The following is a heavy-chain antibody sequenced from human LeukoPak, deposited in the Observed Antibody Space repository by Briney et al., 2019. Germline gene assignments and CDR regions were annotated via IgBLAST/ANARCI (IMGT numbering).Heavy chain of an antibody. CDR2: IFHSGNT. CDR3: ATGWILGATLTY. D-gene: IGHD1-26*01. CDR1: GYSISSGYY. Sequence: PSETLSLTCAVSGYSISSGYYWGWIRQPPGKGLEWIGTIFHSGNTYYNPSLKSRVTISVDTSKNQFSLKLSSVTAADTVVYYCATGWILGATLTYWGQGTLVTVPS. J-gene: IGHJ4*02. V-gene: IGHV4-38-2*01.